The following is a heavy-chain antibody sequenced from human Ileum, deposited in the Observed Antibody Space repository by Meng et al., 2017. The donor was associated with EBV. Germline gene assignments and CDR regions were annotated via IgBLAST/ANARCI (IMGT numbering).Heavy chain of an antibody. V-gene: IGHV4-59*08. CDR2: IYYSGST. Sequence: QVRLQESGPGLVTPSETLSLTCPVSGGSISSYYWSWIRQPPGKGLEWIGYIYYSGSTNYNPSLKSRVTISVDTSKNQFSLNLSSVTAADTAVYYCARGGWSLDYWGQGTLVTVSS. CDR1: GGSISSYY. CDR3: ARGGWSLDY. J-gene: IGHJ4*02. D-gene: IGHD2-15*01.